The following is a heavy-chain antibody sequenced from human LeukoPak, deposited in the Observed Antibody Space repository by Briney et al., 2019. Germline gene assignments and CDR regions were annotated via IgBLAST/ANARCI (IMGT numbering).Heavy chain of an antibody. Sequence: GGSLRLSCAASGFTFSSYAMHWVRQAPGKGLEWVAIISYDGSDKYYADSVKGRLTISRDNSKSTLYLQMISLRTEDTAVYYCARADGSVAGPPSGHWGQGTLVTASS. V-gene: IGHV3-30-3*01. CDR2: ISYDGSDK. CDR3: ARADGSVAGPPSGH. J-gene: IGHJ4*02. CDR1: GFTFSSYA. D-gene: IGHD6-19*01.